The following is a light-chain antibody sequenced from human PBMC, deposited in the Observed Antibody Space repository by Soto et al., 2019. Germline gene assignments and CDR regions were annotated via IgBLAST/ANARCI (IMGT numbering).Light chain of an antibody. CDR3: QQHYSSRT. Sequence: DLVLIQSPYAVADYLRGRATIXXKAIHNLLYRPDNKNPLAWYQQKPGQPPKLLIYWTSTRESGVPDRFSGSGSGTDFTLTISSLQAEDVAVYYCQQHYSSRTFGQASKA. CDR2: WTS. V-gene: IGKV4-1*01. CDR1: HNLLYRPDNKNP. J-gene: IGKJ1*01.